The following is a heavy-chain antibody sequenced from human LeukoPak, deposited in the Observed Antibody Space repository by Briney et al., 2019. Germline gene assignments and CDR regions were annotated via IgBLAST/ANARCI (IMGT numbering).Heavy chain of an antibody. CDR2: ISGSGGST. D-gene: IGHD2-2*01. Sequence: PSETLSLTCAVSGGSISSGGYSWSWVRQAPGKGLEWVSAISGSGGSTYYADSVKGRFTISRDNSKNTLYLQMNSLRAEDTAVYYCAKAPAAKGPNWFDPWGQGTLVTVSS. J-gene: IGHJ5*02. CDR1: GGSISSGGYS. V-gene: IGHV3-23*01. CDR3: AKAPAAKGPNWFDP.